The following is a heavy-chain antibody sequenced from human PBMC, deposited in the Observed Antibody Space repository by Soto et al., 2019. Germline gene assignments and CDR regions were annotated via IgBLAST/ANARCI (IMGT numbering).Heavy chain of an antibody. CDR1: GGTFSSNS. V-gene: IGHV1-69*12. D-gene: IGHD2-21*01. J-gene: IGHJ4*02. CDR3: ARDRGLFGHDK. CDR2: VIPTFGTA. Sequence: QVQLVQSGAEMKKPGSSVKVTCKASGGTFSSNSISWVRQAPGQGLEWMGGVIPTFGTAKYAQKFQGRVTITADESTSTSYMELRSLTSEDTAVYYCARDRGLFGHDKWGQETLVSVSS.